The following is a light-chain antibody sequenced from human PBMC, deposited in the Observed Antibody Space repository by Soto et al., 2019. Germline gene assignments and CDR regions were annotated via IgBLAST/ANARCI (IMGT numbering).Light chain of an antibody. CDR3: RQYGRSLGFA. CDR2: GAS. Sequence: VLTHSPGTLSLSPWERATLSVSASQTVTSNFLAWYQEKPGQAPRLLIYGASSRATGIPDRFSGSGSGTDFTLTISRLEPEDFAVYYCRQYGRSLGFAFGGGTKVDI. J-gene: IGKJ4*01. V-gene: IGKV3-20*01. CDR1: QTVTSNF.